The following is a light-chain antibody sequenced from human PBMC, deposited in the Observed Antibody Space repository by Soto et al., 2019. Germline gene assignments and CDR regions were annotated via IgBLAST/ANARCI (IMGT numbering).Light chain of an antibody. Sequence: DIQMTQSPTSLSASVGERVTITCWASQGISNYLAWYQQKPGKVPKLLIFAASTLQSGVPSRFSGSGSGTDFTLTITSLQPEDVATYHCQNYYASPRTFGQGTKVEIK. CDR1: QGISNY. CDR2: AAS. V-gene: IGKV1-27*01. J-gene: IGKJ1*01. CDR3: QNYYASPRT.